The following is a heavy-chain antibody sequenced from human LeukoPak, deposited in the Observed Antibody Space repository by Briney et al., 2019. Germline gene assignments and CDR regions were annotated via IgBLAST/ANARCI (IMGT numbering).Heavy chain of an antibody. V-gene: IGHV3-48*01. Sequence: GGSLRLSCAASGFTFSNYWMNWVRQAPGKGLEWVSYISSSSTIYYADSVKGRFTTSRDNAKNSLYLQMNSLRAEDTAVYYCARDRFYDFWSGYDAFDIWGQGTMVTVSS. D-gene: IGHD3-3*01. CDR1: GFTFSNYW. J-gene: IGHJ3*02. CDR3: ARDRFYDFWSGYDAFDI. CDR2: ISSSSTI.